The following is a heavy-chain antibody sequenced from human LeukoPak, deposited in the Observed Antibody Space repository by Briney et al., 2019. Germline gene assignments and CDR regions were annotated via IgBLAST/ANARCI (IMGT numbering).Heavy chain of an antibody. Sequence: GGSLRLSCAASGFTFSSYSMNWVRQAPGKGLEWVSSISSSSSYIYYADSVKGRFTISRDNAKNSLYLQMNSLRAEDTAVYYCARGRYCSSTSCPQGVWGQGTLVTVSS. CDR3: ARGRYCSSTSCPQGV. CDR2: ISSSSSYI. V-gene: IGHV3-21*01. J-gene: IGHJ4*02. D-gene: IGHD2-2*01. CDR1: GFTFSSYS.